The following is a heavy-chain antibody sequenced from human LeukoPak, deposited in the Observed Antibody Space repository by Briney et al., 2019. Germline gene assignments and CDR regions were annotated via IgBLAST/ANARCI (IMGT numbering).Heavy chain of an antibody. CDR1: GYTFTGYF. Sequence: ASVKVSCKASGYTFTGYFMHWVRQAPGQGLEWMGWINPNSGDTNYAQKFQGRVTLTRDTSISTAYMELSSLRYDDTAVYYYASRGGSGKYDFDFWGQGTLVTVSS. J-gene: IGHJ4*02. CDR3: ASRGGSGKYDFDF. V-gene: IGHV1-2*02. CDR2: INPNSGDT. D-gene: IGHD3-10*01.